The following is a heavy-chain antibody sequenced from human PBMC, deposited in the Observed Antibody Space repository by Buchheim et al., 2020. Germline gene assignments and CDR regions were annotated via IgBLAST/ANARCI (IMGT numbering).Heavy chain of an antibody. V-gene: IGHV4-30-4*01. CDR1: GGSIRRCHYY. CDR3: AREYFNDVDCWRGSYRRHV. D-gene: IGHD3-3*01. Sequence: QVQLQESGPGLVNPSHTLSLTCTVSGGSIRRCHYYWSWLRQPPGKGLAWIGYIYYSGSTYYNPSLKSRVTISVDTSQNQFSLKLGSVTAADTGGYYCAREYFNDVDCWRGSYRRHVWGRGTT. CDR2: IYYSGST. J-gene: IGHJ6*02.